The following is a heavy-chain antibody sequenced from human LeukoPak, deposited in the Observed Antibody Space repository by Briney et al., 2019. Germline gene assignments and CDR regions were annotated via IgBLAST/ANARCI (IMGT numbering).Heavy chain of an antibody. V-gene: IGHV4-59*12. CDR3: AGEFTMVRGVLRGHYYYYIYV. CDR1: GGSISSYY. Sequence: PSETLSLTCTVSGGSISSYYWSWIRQPPGKGLEWIGYIYYSGSTNYNPSLTSRVTMSVDTSTNQFSLKLSSVTAADTAVYYCAGEFTMVRGVLRGHYYYYIYVWGKGTTVTIS. D-gene: IGHD3-10*01. J-gene: IGHJ6*03. CDR2: IYYSGST.